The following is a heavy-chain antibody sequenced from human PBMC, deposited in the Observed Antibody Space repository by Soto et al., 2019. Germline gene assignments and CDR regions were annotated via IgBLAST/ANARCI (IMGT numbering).Heavy chain of an antibody. V-gene: IGHV1-18*01. J-gene: IGHJ6*02. CDR2: ISAYNGNT. CDR1: GYTFTSYG. Sequence: QVQLVQSGAEVKKPGASVKVSCKASGYTFTSYGISWVRQAPGQGLEWMGWISAYNGNTNYAQKLQGRVTMTTDTSTSTAYMELRSLRSDDTAVYYCARALSTAAAGSIHYYYGMDVWGQGTTVTVSS. CDR3: ARALSTAAAGSIHYYYGMDV. D-gene: IGHD6-13*01.